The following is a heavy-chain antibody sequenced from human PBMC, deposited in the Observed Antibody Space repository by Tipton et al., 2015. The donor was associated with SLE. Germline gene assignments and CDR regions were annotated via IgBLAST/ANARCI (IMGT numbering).Heavy chain of an antibody. CDR2: MSSSNSYI. CDR3: ARGGLVFDI. D-gene: IGHD3-16*01. CDR1: GFTFSSYS. V-gene: IGHV3-21*01. Sequence: SLRLSCAASGFTFSSYSMNWVRQAPGKGLEWVSSMSSSNSYIYYADSLKGRFTISRDNAKNSLYLQMNSLRAEDTAVYYCARGGLVFDIWGQGTMVTVSS. J-gene: IGHJ3*02.